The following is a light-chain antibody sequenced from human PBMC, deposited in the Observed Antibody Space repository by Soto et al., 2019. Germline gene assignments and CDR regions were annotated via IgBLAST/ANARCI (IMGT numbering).Light chain of an antibody. CDR3: AAWDDSRSGPV. CDR2: STN. J-gene: IGLJ7*01. V-gene: IGLV1-47*02. CDR1: RSNIGTNY. Sequence: QSVLTQPPSASGTPGQRVTISCSGSRSNIGTNYVYWYQHLPGQAPKLLIYSTNRRPSGVPDRFTGSKSGTSASLAISGLRSEDEADYYCAAWDDSRSGPVFGGGTQRTVL.